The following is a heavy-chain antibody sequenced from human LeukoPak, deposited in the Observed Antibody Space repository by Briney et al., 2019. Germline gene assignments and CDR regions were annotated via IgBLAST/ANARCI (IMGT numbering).Heavy chain of an antibody. J-gene: IGHJ4*02. D-gene: IGHD2-21*01. CDR2: IWYDGSNK. V-gene: IGHV3-33*01. CDR1: GFTFSSYG. Sequence: GRSLRLSCAASGFTFSSYGIHWVRQAPGKGLEWVAVIWYDGSNKYYADSVKGRFTISRDNSKNTLYLQMNSLRAEDTAVYYCARGHIYYFDYWGQGTLVTVSS. CDR3: ARGHIYYFDY.